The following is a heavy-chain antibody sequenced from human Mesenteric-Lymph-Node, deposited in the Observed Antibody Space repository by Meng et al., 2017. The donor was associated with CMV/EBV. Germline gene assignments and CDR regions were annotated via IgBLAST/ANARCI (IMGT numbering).Heavy chain of an antibody. CDR2: INPNSGGT. D-gene: IGHD3-3*01. CDR3: ARDCGYDFWSGTYKYYFDY. CDR1: GYTFTGYY. V-gene: IGHV1-2*02. J-gene: IGHJ4*02. Sequence: ASVKVSCKASGYTFTGYYMHWVRQAPGQGLEWMGWINPNSGGTNYAQKFQGRVTMTRDTSISTAYMELRSLRSDDTAVYYCARDCGYDFWSGTYKYYFDYWGQGTLVTVSS.